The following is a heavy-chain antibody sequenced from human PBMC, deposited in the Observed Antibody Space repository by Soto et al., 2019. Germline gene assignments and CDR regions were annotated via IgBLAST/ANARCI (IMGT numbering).Heavy chain of an antibody. D-gene: IGHD2-15*01. CDR1: EFTFSNYA. Sequence: EVQLLESGGGLVQPGGSLRLSCAASEFTFSNYAMSWVRQAPGKGREWVSAISGSGANTYYAASVKGRFTISRDNSKNSLYLQMNSLRAEDTAVYYCAKEPYCSGGTCYSGVFDIWGQGTMVTVSS. J-gene: IGHJ3*02. CDR2: ISGSGANT. CDR3: AKEPYCSGGTCYSGVFDI. V-gene: IGHV3-23*01.